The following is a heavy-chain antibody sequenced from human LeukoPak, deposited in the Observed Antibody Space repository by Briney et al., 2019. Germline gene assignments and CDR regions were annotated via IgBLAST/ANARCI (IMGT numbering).Heavy chain of an antibody. CDR3: ATEWADAFDV. D-gene: IGHD3-16*01. CDR2: IISMFGTT. V-gene: IGHV1-69*01. J-gene: IGHJ4*02. CDR1: GGTFSNHA. Sequence: SVKVSCKSSGGTFSNHAISWVRQAPGQGLEWMGGIISMFGTTNYAQKFQGRVTVTADEPTSTAYMELSSLRSEDTAMYYCATEWADAFDVWGQGTLVTVSS.